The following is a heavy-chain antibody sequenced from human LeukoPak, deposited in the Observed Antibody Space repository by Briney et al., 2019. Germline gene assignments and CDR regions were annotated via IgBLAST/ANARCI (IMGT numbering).Heavy chain of an antibody. Sequence: SDTLSLTCPDCGGCISSYYWCWIRQAAGNGLEWIGRIYTSGITNYNPSLNSRVTISVDTSKNQFSLKLSSLTAADTAVYYCAIEHYDSSCYYLYYYYYYTDVWGKGTTVTVSS. CDR2: IYTSGIT. V-gene: IGHV4-4*07. D-gene: IGHD3-22*01. CDR3: AIEHYDSSCYYLYYYYYYTDV. CDR1: GGCISSYY. J-gene: IGHJ6*03.